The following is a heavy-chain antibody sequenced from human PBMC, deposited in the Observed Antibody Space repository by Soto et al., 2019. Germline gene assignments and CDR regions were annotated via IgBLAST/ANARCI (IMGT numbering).Heavy chain of an antibody. Sequence: GESLTSSCKVSGYSFTSYWIAWVLQMPGKGLEYMGIIYASDSTTRYSPSFQGQVTISADESISTAYLQWNSLKASDTAMYYCARHGFYGDYSSNYFDPWGQGTMVTVSS. CDR1: GYSFTSYW. V-gene: IGHV5-51*01. J-gene: IGHJ5*02. D-gene: IGHD4-17*01. CDR3: ARHGFYGDYSSNYFDP. CDR2: IYASDSTT.